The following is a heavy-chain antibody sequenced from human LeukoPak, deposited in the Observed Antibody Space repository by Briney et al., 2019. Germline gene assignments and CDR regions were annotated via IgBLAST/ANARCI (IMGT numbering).Heavy chain of an antibody. J-gene: IGHJ4*02. CDR3: ARSERGYFLFDY. CDR1: GGSISSGSYY. Sequence: PSQTLSLTRTVSGGSISSGSYYWSWIRQPAGKGLEWIGRIYTSGSTNYNPSLKSRVTISVDTSKNQFSLKLSSVTAADTAVYYCARSERGYFLFDYWGQGTLVTVSS. V-gene: IGHV4-61*02. D-gene: IGHD2/OR15-2a*01. CDR2: IYTSGST.